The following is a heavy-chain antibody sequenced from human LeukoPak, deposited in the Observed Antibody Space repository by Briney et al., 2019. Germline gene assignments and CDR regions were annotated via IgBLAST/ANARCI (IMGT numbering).Heavy chain of an antibody. CDR2: ISAYNGNT. Sequence: ASVKVSCKASGYTFTSYGISWVRQAPGQGLEWMGWISAYNGNTNYAQKLQGRVTTTTDTSTSTAYMELRSLRSDDTAVYYCARDSPVDYDFWSGYPNLYYGMDVWGQGTTVTVSS. J-gene: IGHJ6*02. V-gene: IGHV1-18*01. D-gene: IGHD3-3*01. CDR3: ARDSPVDYDFWSGYPNLYYGMDV. CDR1: GYTFTSYG.